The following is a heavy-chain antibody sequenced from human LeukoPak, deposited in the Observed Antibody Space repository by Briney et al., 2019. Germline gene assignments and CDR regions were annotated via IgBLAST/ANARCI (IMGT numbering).Heavy chain of an antibody. CDR2: ISPSGITT. J-gene: IGHJ4*02. V-gene: IGHV3-11*04. CDR1: GFTFSDYY. CDR3: ARAYTGSFSGTLQY. D-gene: IGHD1-26*01. Sequence: PGGSLRLSCAASGFTFSDYYMTWIRQAPGKGLEWVSYISPSGITTYYTDSVKGRFTISRDNAKNSLSLQINSLRVDDTAPYYCARAYTGSFSGTLQYWGRGTLVTVSS.